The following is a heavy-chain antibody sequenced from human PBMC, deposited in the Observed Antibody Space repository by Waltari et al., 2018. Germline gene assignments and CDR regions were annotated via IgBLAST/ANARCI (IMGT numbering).Heavy chain of an antibody. CDR1: GIPLSGFG. V-gene: IGHV3-7*01. J-gene: IGHJ4*02. D-gene: IGHD2-2*01. CDR2: IKQDGSER. CDR3: ATHCSSTNSYCD. Sequence: EVQLVESGGGLVQPGGSLRLSCAASGIPLSGFGMSWVRLAPGKGMEWVAKIKQDGSERYYADSVKGRATISRDNAKKSLSLQMNSLRVEDTAVYYCATHCSSTNSYCDWGQGTLVTVSS.